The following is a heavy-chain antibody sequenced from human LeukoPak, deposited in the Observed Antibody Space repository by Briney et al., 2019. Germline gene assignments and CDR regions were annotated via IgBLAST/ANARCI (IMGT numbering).Heavy chain of an antibody. CDR2: ISGSGGST. CDR1: GFTFSSYA. J-gene: IGHJ4*02. D-gene: IGHD2-15*01. V-gene: IGHV3-23*01. Sequence: PGGSLRLSCAASGFTFSSYAMSWVRQAPGKGLQWVSAISGSGGSTYYADSVKGRFTISRDNSKNTLYLQMNSLRAEDTAVYYCAKDPVSTCSVDSCYSYKDYCGQGTLVTVSS. CDR3: AKDPVSTCSVDSCYSYKDY.